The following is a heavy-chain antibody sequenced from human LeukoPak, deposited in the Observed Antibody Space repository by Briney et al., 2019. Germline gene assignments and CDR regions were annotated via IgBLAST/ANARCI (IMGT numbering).Heavy chain of an antibody. J-gene: IGHJ4*02. CDR1: GGSMSSYC. D-gene: IGHD6-13*01. Sequence: PSETLSLTCTVSGGSMSSYCWSWIRQPAGKGLEWIGRIYSSGSTNHNPSLKSRVTMSVDTSKNQFSLKLSSVTAADTAFYYCAREGPYSGRWYYLDYWGQETLVTVSS. CDR3: AREGPYSGRWYYLDY. V-gene: IGHV4-4*07. CDR2: IYSSGST.